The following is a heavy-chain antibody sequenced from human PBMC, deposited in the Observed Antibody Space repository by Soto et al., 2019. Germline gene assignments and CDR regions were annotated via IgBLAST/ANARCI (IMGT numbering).Heavy chain of an antibody. J-gene: IGHJ2*01. CDR3: ARVSATIFGVVTNWYFDL. Sequence: EVQLVESGGGLVQPGGSLRLSCAASGFTVSSNYMGWVRQAPGKGLEWVSVIYSSGNTYYADSVKGRFTISRHNSKNTLYLQMNSLRAEDTAVYYCARVSATIFGVVTNWYFDLWGRGTLVTVSS. CDR1: GFTVSSNY. D-gene: IGHD3-3*01. CDR2: IYSSGNT. V-gene: IGHV3-53*04.